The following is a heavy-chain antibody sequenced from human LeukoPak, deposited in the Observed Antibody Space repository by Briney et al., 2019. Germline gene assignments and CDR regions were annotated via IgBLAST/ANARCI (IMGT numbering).Heavy chain of an antibody. CDR2: ISSSSSYI. CDR1: GFTFSSYS. D-gene: IGHD3-9*01. Sequence: GRSLRLSCAASGFTFSSYSMNWVRQAPGKGLEWVSSISSSSSYIYYADSVKGRFTISRDNAKNSLYLQMNSLRAEDTAVYYCARGRVLRYFDWLLRGSFDYWGQGTLVTVSS. CDR3: ARGRVLRYFDWLLRGSFDY. V-gene: IGHV3-21*01. J-gene: IGHJ4*02.